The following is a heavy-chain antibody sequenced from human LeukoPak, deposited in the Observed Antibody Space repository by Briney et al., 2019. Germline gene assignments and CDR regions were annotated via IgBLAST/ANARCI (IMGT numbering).Heavy chain of an antibody. V-gene: IGHV1-18*01. CDR1: GYTFTSYG. Sequence: GASVKVSCKASGYTFTSYGISWVRQAPGQGLEWMGWISAYNGNTNYAQKLQGRVTMTTDTSTSTAYMELRSLRSDDTAVYYCARVRYYYDSSPAFDYWGQGTLVTVSS. D-gene: IGHD3-22*01. J-gene: IGHJ4*02. CDR3: ARVRYYYDSSPAFDY. CDR2: ISAYNGNT.